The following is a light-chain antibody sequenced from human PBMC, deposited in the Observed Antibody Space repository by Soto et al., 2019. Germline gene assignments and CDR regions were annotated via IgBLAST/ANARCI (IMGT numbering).Light chain of an antibody. CDR1: QSLLHSNGYNF. CDR2: LAS. Sequence: DIVMTQSPLSLPVMPGEPASISCRSSQSLLHSNGYNFLDWYLQRPGQSPRLLIYLASNRSSGDPDRLSGSGSGTDFTLNISRVEAEDVVVYYCMQALQSPRTFGQGTKVEIK. V-gene: IGKV2-28*01. CDR3: MQALQSPRT. J-gene: IGKJ1*01.